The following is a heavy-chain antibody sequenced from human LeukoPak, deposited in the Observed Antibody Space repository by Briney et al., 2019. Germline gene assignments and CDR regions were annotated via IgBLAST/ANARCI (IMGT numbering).Heavy chain of an antibody. Sequence: ASVKVSCKASGYTFTSYDINWVRQATGQGLEWMGWMNPNSGNTGYAQKFQGRVTMTRNTSISTAYMGLSSLRSEDTAVYYCARGFPLGYCSGGSCYVFDYYYMDVWGKGTTVTVSS. CDR3: ARGFPLGYCSGGSCYVFDYYYMDV. CDR2: MNPNSGNT. V-gene: IGHV1-8*01. CDR1: GYTFTSYD. D-gene: IGHD2-15*01. J-gene: IGHJ6*03.